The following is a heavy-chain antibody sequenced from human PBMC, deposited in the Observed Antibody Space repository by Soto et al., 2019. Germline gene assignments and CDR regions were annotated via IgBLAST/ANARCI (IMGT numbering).Heavy chain of an antibody. V-gene: IGHV4-31*03. CDR2: IYYSGST. CDR1: GGSISSGGYY. D-gene: IGHD2-15*01. Sequence: KPSETLSLTCTVSGGSISSGGYYWSWIRQHPGKCLEWIGYIYYSGSTYYNPSLKSRVTISVDTSKNQFSLKLSSVTAADTAVYYCAREVSCSGGSCYSGALTGDSHWFDPWGQGTLVTVYS. J-gene: IGHJ5*02. CDR3: AREVSCSGGSCYSGALTGDSHWFDP.